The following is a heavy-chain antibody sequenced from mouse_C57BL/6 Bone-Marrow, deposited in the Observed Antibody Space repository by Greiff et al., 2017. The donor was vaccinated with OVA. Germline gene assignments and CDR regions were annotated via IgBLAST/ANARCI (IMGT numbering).Heavy chain of an antibody. CDR3: ARHPLYDSYWYFDV. CDR1: GFTFSSYG. V-gene: IGHV5-6*01. CDR2: ISSGGSYT. D-gene: IGHD2-4*01. J-gene: IGHJ1*03. Sequence: VQLKESGGDLVKPGGSLKLSCAASGFTFSSYGMSWVRQTPDKRLEWVATISSGGSYTYYPDSVKGRFTISRDNAKNTLYLQMSSLKSEDTAMYYCARHPLYDSYWYFDVWGTGTTVTVSS.